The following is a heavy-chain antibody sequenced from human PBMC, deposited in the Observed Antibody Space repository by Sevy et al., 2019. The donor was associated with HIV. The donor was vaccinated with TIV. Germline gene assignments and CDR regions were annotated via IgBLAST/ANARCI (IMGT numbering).Heavy chain of an antibody. J-gene: IGHJ4*02. V-gene: IGHV7-4-1*02. CDR1: GYTFSSYA. Sequence: ASVKVSCKASGYTFSSYAMNWVRQAPGQGLEWMGWTNTNTGNPTYAQGFTGRFVFSLDTSVSTAYLQISSLKAEDTAVYYCARDLYYDSSAYSDYWGQGTLVTVSS. D-gene: IGHD3-22*01. CDR3: ARDLYYDSSAYSDY. CDR2: TNTNTGNP.